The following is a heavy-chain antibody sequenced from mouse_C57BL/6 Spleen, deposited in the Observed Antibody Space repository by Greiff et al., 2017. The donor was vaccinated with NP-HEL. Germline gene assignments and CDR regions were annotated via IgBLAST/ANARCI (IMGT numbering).Heavy chain of an antibody. CDR1: GYTFTSYW. CDR3: AVIYDYDEGFAY. Sequence: QVQLKQPGAELVKPGASVKLSCKASGYTFTSYWMHWVKQRPGQGLEWIGMIHPNSGSTNYNEKFKSKATLTVDKSSSTAYMQLSSLTSEDSAVYYCAVIYDYDEGFAYWGQGTLVTVSA. V-gene: IGHV1-64*01. D-gene: IGHD2-4*01. J-gene: IGHJ3*01. CDR2: IHPNSGST.